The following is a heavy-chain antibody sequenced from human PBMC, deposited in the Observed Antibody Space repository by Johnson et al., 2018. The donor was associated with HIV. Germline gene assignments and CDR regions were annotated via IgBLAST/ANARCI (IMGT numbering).Heavy chain of an antibody. CDR3: ARYPIRDDAFDV. V-gene: IGHV3-64*01. CDR2: ISSNGGST. Sequence: VQLVESGGGLVQPGGSLRLSCAASGFTFSSYAMHWVRQAPGKGLEYVSAISSNGGSTYYANSVKGRFTISRDNSKNTLYLQMGSLRAEDMAVYYFARYPIRDDAFDVWGQGTMVTVSS. D-gene: IGHD5-12*01. CDR1: GFTFSSYA. J-gene: IGHJ3*01.